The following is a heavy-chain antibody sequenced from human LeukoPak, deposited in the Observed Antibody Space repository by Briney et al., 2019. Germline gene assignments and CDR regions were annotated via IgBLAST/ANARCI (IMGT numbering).Heavy chain of an antibody. CDR2: INHSGST. CDR1: GFTFSSYE. CDR3: ARDGKRTSMITSGGVRPHYFDY. J-gene: IGHJ4*02. V-gene: IGHV4-34*01. Sequence: GSLRLSCAASGFTFSSYEMNWVRQAPGKGLEWIGEINHSGSTNYNPSLKSRVTISVDRSKNQFSLKLSSVTAADTAVFYCARDGKRTSMITSGGVRPHYFDYWGQGALVTVSS. D-gene: IGHD3-16*01.